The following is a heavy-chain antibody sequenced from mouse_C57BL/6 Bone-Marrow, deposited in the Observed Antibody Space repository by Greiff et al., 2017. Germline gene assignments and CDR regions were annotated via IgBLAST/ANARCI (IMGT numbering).Heavy chain of an antibody. CDR3: ARYTIYYGYDGWYFDV. J-gene: IGHJ1*03. D-gene: IGHD2-2*01. CDR1: GFTFTDYY. Sequence: EVNLVESGGGLVQPGGSLSLSCAASGFTFTDYYMSWVRQPPGKALEWLGFIRNKANGYTTEYSASVKGRFTISRDNSQSILYLQMNALRAEDSATYYCARYTIYYGYDGWYFDVWGTGTTVTVSS. CDR2: IRNKANGYTT. V-gene: IGHV7-3*01.